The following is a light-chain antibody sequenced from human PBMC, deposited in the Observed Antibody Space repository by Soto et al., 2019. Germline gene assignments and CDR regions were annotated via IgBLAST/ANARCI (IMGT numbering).Light chain of an antibody. J-gene: IGLJ1*01. CDR3: SSYTTSNTRQIV. V-gene: IGLV2-14*01. CDR1: SSDVGGYNY. CDR2: DVS. Sequence: QSALTQPASVSGSPVQSITISCTGTSSDVGGYNYVSWYQQHPGKAPKFMIYDVSNRPSGVSNRFSGSKSGNTASLTISGLQGEDEADYYCSSYTTSNTRQIVFGTGTKLTVL.